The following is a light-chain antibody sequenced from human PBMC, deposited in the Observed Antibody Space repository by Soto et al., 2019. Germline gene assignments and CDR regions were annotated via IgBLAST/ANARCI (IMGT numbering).Light chain of an antibody. Sequence: ALTQPASVSGSPGQSITISCTGTSSDVGGYNYVSWYQQHPGKAPKLMIYDVTNRPSGVSNRFSGSKSGNTASLTISGLQAEDEADYYCSSYRSSSTFVVFGGGTKLTVL. CDR2: DVT. CDR3: SSYRSSSTFVV. CDR1: SSDVGGYNY. J-gene: IGLJ2*01. V-gene: IGLV2-14*01.